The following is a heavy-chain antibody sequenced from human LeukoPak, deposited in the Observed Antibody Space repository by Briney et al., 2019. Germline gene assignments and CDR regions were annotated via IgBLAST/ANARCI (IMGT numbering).Heavy chain of an antibody. V-gene: IGHV1-18*01. CDR1: GYTFTSYG. Sequence: ASVKVSCKASGYTFTSYGISWVRQAPGQGLEWMGWISAYNGNTNYAQKLQGRVTMTTDTSTSTAYRELRSLRSDDTAVYYCARGDAYYDSSGYYPSDYWGQGTLVTVSS. CDR3: ARGDAYYDSSGYYPSDY. D-gene: IGHD3-22*01. J-gene: IGHJ4*02. CDR2: ISAYNGNT.